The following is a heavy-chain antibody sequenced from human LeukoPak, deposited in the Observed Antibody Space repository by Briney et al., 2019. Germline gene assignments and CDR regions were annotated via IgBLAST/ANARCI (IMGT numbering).Heavy chain of an antibody. CDR1: GGSISSSGYY. Sequence: PSETLSLTCTVSGGSISSSGYYWSWIRQHPGKGLEWIGYIYYRGTTYYNPSLKSRVTISPDTSNNQFSLKLSSVTAADTAVYYCARVVTSHYFDYWGQGTLVTVSS. CDR2: IYYRGTT. J-gene: IGHJ4*02. CDR3: ARVVTSHYFDY. V-gene: IGHV4-31*03. D-gene: IGHD2-21*02.